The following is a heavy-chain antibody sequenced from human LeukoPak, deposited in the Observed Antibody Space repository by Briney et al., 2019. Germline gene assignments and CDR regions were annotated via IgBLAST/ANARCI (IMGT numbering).Heavy chain of an antibody. CDR2: IYTSGNT. J-gene: IGHJ4*02. V-gene: IGHV4-4*07. D-gene: IGHD6-19*01. CDR3: ARDPSIAVAGTGFDY. Sequence: SETLSLTCTVSGGSIRSYYWSWIRQPAGKGLEWIGGIYTSGNTNYNPSLKSRVTMSEDTSKNQISLKLSSVTAADTAVYYCARDPSIAVAGTGFDYWGQGTLVSVSS. CDR1: GGSIRSYY.